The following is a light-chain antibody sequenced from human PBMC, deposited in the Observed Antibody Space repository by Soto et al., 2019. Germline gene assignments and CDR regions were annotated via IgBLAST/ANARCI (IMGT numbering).Light chain of an antibody. J-gene: IGKJ2*01. V-gene: IGKV3-20*01. CDR2: GTS. CDR1: QSVSSSY. Sequence: EVVLTQSPGMLSLSPGERATLSCRASQSVSSSYLGWYQQRPGQAPRLLMYGTSRRATGIPDRFSDSGSGTDFTLTISRLEPEDVAVYYCQQYGAQPYYFGQGTKLEIK. CDR3: QQYGAQPYY.